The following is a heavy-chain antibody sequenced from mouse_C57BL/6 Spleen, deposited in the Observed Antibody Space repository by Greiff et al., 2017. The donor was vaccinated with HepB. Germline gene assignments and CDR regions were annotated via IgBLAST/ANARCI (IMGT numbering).Heavy chain of an antibody. Sequence: EVQLQQSGPELVKPGASVKISCKASGYTFTDYYMNWVKQSHGKSLEWIGDINPNNGGTSYNQKFKGKATLTVDKSSSTAYMELRSLTSEDSAVYYCARGRFHYAMDYWGQGTSVTVSS. CDR2: INPNNGGT. CDR3: ARGRFHYAMDY. J-gene: IGHJ4*01. V-gene: IGHV1-26*01. CDR1: GYTFTDYY.